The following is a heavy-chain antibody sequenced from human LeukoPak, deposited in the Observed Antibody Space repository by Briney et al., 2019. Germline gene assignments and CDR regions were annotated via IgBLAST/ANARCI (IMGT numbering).Heavy chain of an antibody. D-gene: IGHD5-18*01. V-gene: IGHV1-46*01. CDR1: GYTFINYY. Sequence: ASVKVSCKASGYTFINYYMHWVRQAPGQGLEWMGVINPSGGTTSYAQNFQGRVTMTRDTSTSTVYMELSSLRSEDTAVYYCAREIGPRQLHLWGSACDYWGQGTLVTVSS. J-gene: IGHJ4*02. CDR2: INPSGGTT. CDR3: AREIGPRQLHLWGSACDY.